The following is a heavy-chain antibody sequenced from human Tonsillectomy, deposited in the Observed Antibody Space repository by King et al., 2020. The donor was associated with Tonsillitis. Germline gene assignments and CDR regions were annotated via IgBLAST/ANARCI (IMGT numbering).Heavy chain of an antibody. CDR2: ISGSGGRT. CDR1: GFTFSSSG. V-gene: IGHV3-23*04. CDR3: GKFVMTAMVYYFDF. J-gene: IGHJ4*02. D-gene: IGHD5-18*01. Sequence: VQLVEAGGGLVQPGGSLRLSWAASGFTFSSSGMGWVRQAPGKGLEWVSGISGSGGRTYDADSVKGRFTISRDNSKNTLYLQMNILGAEDTARYSCGKFVMTAMVYYFDFWGQGTLVTVLS.